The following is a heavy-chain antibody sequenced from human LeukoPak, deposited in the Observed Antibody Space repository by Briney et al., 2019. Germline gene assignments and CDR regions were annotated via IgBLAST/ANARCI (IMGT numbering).Heavy chain of an antibody. V-gene: IGHV1-2*02. D-gene: IGHD6-13*01. CDR2: INPNSGRT. Sequence: GASVKVSCKASGYTFTGYYMYWMRQAPGQGLEWMGWINPNSGRTNYAQNFQGSVTMTRDPSISTAYMELSGLTSNDTAVYYCARTREYSSSWYFPPFDPWGQGTLVTVSS. CDR1: GYTFTGYY. J-gene: IGHJ5*02. CDR3: ARTREYSSSWYFPPFDP.